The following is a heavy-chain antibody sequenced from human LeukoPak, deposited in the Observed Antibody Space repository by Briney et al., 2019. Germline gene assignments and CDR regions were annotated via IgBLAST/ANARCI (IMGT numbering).Heavy chain of an antibody. CDR1: GGSFSGYY. CDR3: ARPKYGDAAYFAL. J-gene: IGHJ2*01. Sequence: PSETLSLTCAVYGGSFSGYYWSWIRQPPGKGLEWIGEINHSGNAYYNPSLKSRVTISVDTSKNQFFLKVTSVTAADAAVYYCARPKYGDAAYFALWGRGALVTVSS. D-gene: IGHD4-17*01. V-gene: IGHV4-34*01. CDR2: INHSGNA.